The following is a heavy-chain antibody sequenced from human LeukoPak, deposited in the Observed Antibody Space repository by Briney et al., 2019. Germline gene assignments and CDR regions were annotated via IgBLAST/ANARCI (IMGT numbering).Heavy chain of an antibody. V-gene: IGHV4-31*03. CDR3: ARDVREDSDYVWGSYRYTNYYYYGMDV. D-gene: IGHD3-16*02. CDR2: IYYSGST. J-gene: IGHJ6*02. CDR1: GGFISSGGYY. Sequence: SQTLSLTCTVSGGFISSGGYYWSWIRQHPGKGLEWIGYIYYSGSTYYNPSLKSRVTISVDTSKNQFSLKLSSVTAADTAVYYCARDVREDSDYVWGSYRYTNYYYYGMDVWGQGTTVTVSS.